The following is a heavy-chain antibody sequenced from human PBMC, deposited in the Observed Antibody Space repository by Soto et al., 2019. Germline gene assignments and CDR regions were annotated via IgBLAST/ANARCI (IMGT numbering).Heavy chain of an antibody. V-gene: IGHV3-23*01. CDR3: AKRNTAGSTRFYSFDY. D-gene: IGHD2-2*01. Sequence: EVQLMESGGGLVQPGGSLRLSCAASGFTFSSYAMSWVRQAPGKGLEWVSTYGSSGNTYYADSVKGRFTISRDNSKNTLFLQMNSLRAEDTAVYYCAKRNTAGSTRFYSFDYWGQGTLVTVSS. CDR1: GFTFSSYA. J-gene: IGHJ4*02. CDR2: YGSSGNT.